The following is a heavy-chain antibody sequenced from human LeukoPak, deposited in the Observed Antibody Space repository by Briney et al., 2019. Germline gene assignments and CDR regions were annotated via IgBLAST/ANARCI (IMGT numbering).Heavy chain of an antibody. J-gene: IGHJ3*02. Sequence: ASVTVSCKASGGTFSSYAISWVRQDPGQGLEWMGGIIPIFGTANYAQKFQGRVTITTDESTSTAYMELSSLRSEDMAVYYCASNPETDDAFDIWGQGTMVTVSS. V-gene: IGHV1-69*05. CDR3: ASNPETDDAFDI. CDR1: GGTFSSYA. CDR2: IIPIFGTA. D-gene: IGHD1-14*01.